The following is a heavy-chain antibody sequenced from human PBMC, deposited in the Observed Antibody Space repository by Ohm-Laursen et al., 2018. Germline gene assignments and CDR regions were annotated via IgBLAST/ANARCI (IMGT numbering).Heavy chain of an antibody. J-gene: IGHJ4*02. V-gene: IGHV3-53*05. CDR1: GFTVSSYY. Sequence: SLRLSCTASGFTVSSYYMSWVRQGPGKGLEWVSVIYSGGTTYYADSVKGRFTISRDNSKNTLYLQMNSLRAEDTAVYYCAKPYCGYDFAPTNWGQGTLVTVSS. CDR3: AKPYCGYDFAPTN. D-gene: IGHD5-12*01. CDR2: IYSGGTT.